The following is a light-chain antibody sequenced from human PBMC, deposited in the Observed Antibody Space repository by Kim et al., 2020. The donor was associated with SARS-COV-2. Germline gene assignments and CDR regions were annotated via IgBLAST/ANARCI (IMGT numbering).Light chain of an antibody. CDR2: DAS. CDR3: QQRSNWPLT. CDR1: QSVSRY. V-gene: IGKV3-11*01. J-gene: IGKJ4*01. Sequence: EIVLTQSPATLSFSPGERATLSCRASQSVSRYLAWYQQKPGQAPRLLIYDASARATGIPARFSGSGSGTDFTLTINSLEPEDFAVYYCQQRSNWPLTFGGGTKVEI.